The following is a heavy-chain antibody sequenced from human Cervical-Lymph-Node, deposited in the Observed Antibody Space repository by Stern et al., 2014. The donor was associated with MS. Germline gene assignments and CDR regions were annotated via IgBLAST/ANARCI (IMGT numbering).Heavy chain of an antibody. J-gene: IGHJ6*02. CDR1: GFTSSDHY. CDR2: TRNKANSYTT. Sequence: EVQLVESGGGLVQPGGSLRLSCAASGFTSSDHYMDWVRPAPGKGLEWVGRTRNKANSYTTVYAASVTGRFAISRDDSENSVYLQMNSLKIEDTAVYYCARGYHSFDVWGQGTTVTVSS. V-gene: IGHV3-72*01. D-gene: IGHD1-26*01. CDR3: ARGYHSFDV.